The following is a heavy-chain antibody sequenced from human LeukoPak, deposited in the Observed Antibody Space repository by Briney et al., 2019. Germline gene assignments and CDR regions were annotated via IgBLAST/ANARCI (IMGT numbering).Heavy chain of an antibody. CDR3: ASAVSGYNTHFDY. J-gene: IGHJ4*02. CDR2: ISYDGSNK. CDR1: GFTFSSYA. Sequence: GGSLRLSCAASGFTFSSYAMHWVRQAPGKGLEWVAVISYDGSNKYYADSVKGRFTISRDNSKNTLYLRMNSLRAEDTAVYYCASAVSGYNTHFDYWGQGTLVTVSS. D-gene: IGHD5-12*01. V-gene: IGHV3-30-3*01.